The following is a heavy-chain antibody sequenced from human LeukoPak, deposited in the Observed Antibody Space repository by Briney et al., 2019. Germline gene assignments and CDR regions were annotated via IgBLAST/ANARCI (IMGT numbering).Heavy chain of an antibody. CDR3: VRGATPGDY. D-gene: IGHD1-26*01. V-gene: IGHV3-7*04. CDR1: GLTFSRYW. Sequence: GGSLRLSCAASGLTFSRYWMSWVRQAPGKGLEWVANIKQDGSEKYYVDSVKGRFTIPRDNAKKSLYLQMNNLRAEDTAVYYCVRGATPGDYWGQGTLVTVSS. J-gene: IGHJ4*02. CDR2: IKQDGSEK.